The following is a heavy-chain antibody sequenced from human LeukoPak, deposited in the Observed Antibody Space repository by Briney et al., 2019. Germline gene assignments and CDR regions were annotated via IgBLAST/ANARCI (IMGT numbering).Heavy chain of an antibody. J-gene: IGHJ4*02. CDR2: IYYTGST. Sequence: SETLSLTCTVSGGSISSYYWSWIRQPPGKGLEWIGYIYYTGSTYYNPSLKSRVTISIDTSKKQFSLKVDSVTAADTAVYYCARESMVTAIDYWGQGTLVTVSS. CDR1: GGSISSYY. V-gene: IGHV4-59*12. CDR3: ARESMVTAIDY. D-gene: IGHD2-21*02.